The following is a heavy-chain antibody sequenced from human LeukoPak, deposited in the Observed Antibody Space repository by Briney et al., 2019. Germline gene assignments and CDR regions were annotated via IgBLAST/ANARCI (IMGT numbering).Heavy chain of an antibody. CDR2: ISGSGGST. CDR1: GFTFSSYA. V-gene: IGHV3-23*01. CDR3: AKVRGGYCSGGSCGYFDY. Sequence: GGSLRLSCAASGFTFSSYAMSWVRQAPGKGLEWVSAISGSGGSTYYADSVKGRFTISRDNSKNTLYLQMNSLRAEDTAVYYCAKVRGGYCSGGSCGYFDYWGQGTLVTVSS. D-gene: IGHD2-15*01. J-gene: IGHJ4*02.